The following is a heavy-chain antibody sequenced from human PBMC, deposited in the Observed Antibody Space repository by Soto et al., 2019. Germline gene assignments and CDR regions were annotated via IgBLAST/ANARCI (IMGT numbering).Heavy chain of an antibody. D-gene: IGHD6-19*01. V-gene: IGHV4-31*03. Sequence: RSLTCTVSGGSISSGGYYWSWIRQHPGKGLEWIGYIYYSGSTYYNPSLKSRVTISVDTSKNQFSLKLSSVTAADTAVYYCARGESGWYRDWFDPWGQGTLVTVSS. CDR2: IYYSGST. CDR1: GGSISSGGYY. J-gene: IGHJ5*02. CDR3: ARGESGWYRDWFDP.